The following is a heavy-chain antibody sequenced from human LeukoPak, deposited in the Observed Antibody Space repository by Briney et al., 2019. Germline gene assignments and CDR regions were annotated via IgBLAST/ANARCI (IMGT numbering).Heavy chain of an antibody. CDR2: ISSSSSSI. V-gene: IGHV3-21*01. Sequence: PGGSLRLSCAASGFTFSNAWMSWVRQAPGKGLEWVSSISSSSSSIYYADSVKGRFTISRDSAKKSLYLQMNSLRAEDTAVYYCAREGATASSGYFFDYWGQGSLVTVSS. J-gene: IGHJ4*02. CDR1: GFTFSNAW. CDR3: AREGATASSGYFFDY. D-gene: IGHD5-18*01.